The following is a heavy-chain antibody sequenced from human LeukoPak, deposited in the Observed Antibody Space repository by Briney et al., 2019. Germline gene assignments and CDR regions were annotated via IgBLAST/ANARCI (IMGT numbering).Heavy chain of an antibody. CDR3: ARDLGISGWYNYYYGMDV. V-gene: IGHV3-30-3*01. J-gene: IGHJ6*02. CDR2: ISYDGSNK. D-gene: IGHD6-19*01. Sequence: GGSLRLSCAASGFTFSSYAMSWVRQAPGKGLEWVAVISYDGSNKYYADSVKGRFTISRDNSKNTLYLQMNSLRAEDTAVYYCARDLGISGWYNYYYGMDVWGQGTTVTVSS. CDR1: GFTFSSYA.